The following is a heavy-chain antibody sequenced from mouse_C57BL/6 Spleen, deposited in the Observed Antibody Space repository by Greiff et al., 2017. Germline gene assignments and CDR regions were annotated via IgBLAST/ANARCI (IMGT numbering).Heavy chain of an antibody. CDR3: TRDKGDYYGSSYYWYFDV. CDR2: ISSGGDYI. Sequence: EVQLVESGEGLVKPGGSLKLSCAASGFTFSSYAMSWVRQTPEKRLEWVAYISSGGDYIYYADTVKGRFTISRDNARNTLYLQMSSLKSEDTAMYYCTRDKGDYYGSSYYWYFDVWGTGTTVTVSS. D-gene: IGHD1-1*01. J-gene: IGHJ1*03. CDR1: GFTFSSYA. V-gene: IGHV5-9-1*02.